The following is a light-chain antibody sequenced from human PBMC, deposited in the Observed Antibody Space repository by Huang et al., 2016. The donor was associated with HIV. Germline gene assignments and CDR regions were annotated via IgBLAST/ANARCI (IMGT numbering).Light chain of an antibody. J-gene: IGKJ5*01. V-gene: IGKV4-1*01. CDR1: QPLFSTANNKSY. CDR3: QQYYSASIT. CDR2: WAS. Sequence: DIVMTQSPGSLTVSLGERASINCTSIQPLFSTANNKSYLAWYQQKPRQPPKALIYWASNRESGVPERFSGSGSGTDFTLTISSLQAEDVALYYCQQYYSASITFGQGTRVEI.